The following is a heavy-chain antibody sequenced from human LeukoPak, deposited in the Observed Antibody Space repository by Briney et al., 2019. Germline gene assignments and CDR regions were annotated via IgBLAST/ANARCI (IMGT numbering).Heavy chain of an antibody. J-gene: IGHJ5*02. CDR3: ARGELLWFGEVNWFDT. D-gene: IGHD3-10*01. CDR2: ISSSSSYI. CDR1: RFTFSSYS. V-gene: IGHV3-21*01. Sequence: PGGSLRLSCAASRFTFSSYSMNWVRQAPGKGLEWVSSISSSSSYIYYADSVKGRFTISRDNAKNTLYLQMNSLRAEDTAVYYCARGELLWFGEVNWFDTWGQGILVTVSS.